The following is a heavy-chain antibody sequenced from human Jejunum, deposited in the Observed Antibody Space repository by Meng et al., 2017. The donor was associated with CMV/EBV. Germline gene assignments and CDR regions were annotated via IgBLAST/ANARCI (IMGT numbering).Heavy chain of an antibody. CDR3: VRGRCTRTSCYKGAFDF. CDR1: DSFSNLNG. V-gene: IGHV4-4*02. D-gene: IGHD2-2*02. Sequence: DSFSNLNGWSWVRQSPGQGLEWLGEKSPTESSNYNPSLKSRVTISVDRSKNQFSLKLTSVTAADTAVYYCVRGRCTRTSCYKGAFDFWSQGTLVTVSS. CDR2: KSPTESS. J-gene: IGHJ4*02.